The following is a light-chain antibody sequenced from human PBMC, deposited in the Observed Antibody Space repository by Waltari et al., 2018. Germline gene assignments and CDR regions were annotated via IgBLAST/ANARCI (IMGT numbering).Light chain of an antibody. CDR3: LQGTHWPPHT. CDR1: VNIHGNTN. V-gene: IGKV2-30*01. J-gene: IGKJ2*01. Sequence: VNIHGNTNFKWFHRRPGQPPRPLIYLVSNRDSGVPARFSGVGSDTDFTLKINRVEAEDVGIYYCLQGTHWPPHTFGQGPRWRS. CDR2: LVS.